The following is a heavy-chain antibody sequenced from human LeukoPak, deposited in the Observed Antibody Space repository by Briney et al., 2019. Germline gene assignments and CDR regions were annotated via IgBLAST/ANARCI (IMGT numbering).Heavy chain of an antibody. Sequence: GASVTVSCKASRGTFSSYAISWVRQAPGQGLEWMGRIIPILGIANYAQKFQGRVTITADKSTSTAYMELSSLRSEDTAVYYCARSHGSYGMDVWGQGTRVTVS. CDR1: RGTFSSYA. CDR3: ARSHGSYGMDV. CDR2: IIPILGIA. V-gene: IGHV1-69*04. D-gene: IGHD3-10*01. J-gene: IGHJ6*02.